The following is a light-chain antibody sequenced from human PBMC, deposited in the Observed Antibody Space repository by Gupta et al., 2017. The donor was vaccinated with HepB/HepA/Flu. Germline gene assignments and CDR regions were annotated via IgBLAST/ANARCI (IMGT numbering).Light chain of an antibody. CDR2: GAS. V-gene: IGKV3-20*01. Sequence: MVLTQTPGTLSLSPGQRATLSCRASQSVTSNYLAWYQQKPGQAPRLLIYGASSRATGIPDRFSCSGSGTDFTLTISRLEPEDFAVYYCQQDGSSPWTFGQGTKVEIK. CDR3: QQDGSSPWT. J-gene: IGKJ1*01. CDR1: QSVTSNY.